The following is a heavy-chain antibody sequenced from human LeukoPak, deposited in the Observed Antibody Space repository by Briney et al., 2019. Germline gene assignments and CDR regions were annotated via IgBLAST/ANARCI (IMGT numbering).Heavy chain of an antibody. CDR3: ARGAASGGYDY. Sequence: GGSLRLSCAASGFIFSDYDVHWVRQAPGKGLEFVSAITSNGDRTFYANSVKGRFTISRDNSKNALYLQMDSLRADDMAVYYCARGAASGGYDYWGQGALVTVSS. J-gene: IGHJ4*02. CDR2: ITSNGDRT. D-gene: IGHD3-10*01. V-gene: IGHV3-64*01. CDR1: GFIFSDYD.